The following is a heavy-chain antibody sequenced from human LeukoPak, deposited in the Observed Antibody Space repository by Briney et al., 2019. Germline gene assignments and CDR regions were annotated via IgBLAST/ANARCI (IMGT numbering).Heavy chain of an antibody. D-gene: IGHD2-2*01. CDR3: ARGGRGYCSSTSCHPWFDP. V-gene: IGHV1-18*01. CDR2: ISAYNGNT. Sequence: VASVKVSCKASGYTFTSYGISWVRQAPGQGLEWMGWISAYNGNTNYAQKLQGRVTMTTDTSTSTAYMELRSLRSDDTAVYYCARGGRGYCSSTSCHPWFDPWGQGTLVTVSS. CDR1: GYTFTSYG. J-gene: IGHJ5*02.